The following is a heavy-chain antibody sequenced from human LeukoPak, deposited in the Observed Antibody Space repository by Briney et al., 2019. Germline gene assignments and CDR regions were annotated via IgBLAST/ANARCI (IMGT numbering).Heavy chain of an antibody. CDR1: EFEPTYFW. J-gene: IGHJ6*04. CDR2: INREGSER. Sequence: GGSLRLSCVALEFEPTYFWMTWVRRAPGKGLEWVANINREGSERFYLDSVRGRFTISRDNAKNSLYLQMNSLRAEDTAVYYCATFVGTVSGTYTVPGGLLVWGKGTTVSVSS. V-gene: IGHV3-7*01. CDR3: ATFVGTVSGTYTVPGGLLV. D-gene: IGHD6-19*01.